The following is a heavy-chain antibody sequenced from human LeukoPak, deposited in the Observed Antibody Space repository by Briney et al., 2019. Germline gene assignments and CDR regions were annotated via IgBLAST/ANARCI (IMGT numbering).Heavy chain of an antibody. Sequence: ASVKVSCKASGYTFTSYGISWVRQAPGQGLEWMGWISAYNGNTNYAQKLQGRVTMTTDTSTSTAYMELRSLRSEDTAMYYCASCSNTCYAVDYYYHGMDVWGQGTTVTVSS. V-gene: IGHV1-18*01. J-gene: IGHJ6*02. D-gene: IGHD2-2*01. CDR1: GYTFTSYG. CDR3: ASCSNTCYAVDYYYHGMDV. CDR2: ISAYNGNT.